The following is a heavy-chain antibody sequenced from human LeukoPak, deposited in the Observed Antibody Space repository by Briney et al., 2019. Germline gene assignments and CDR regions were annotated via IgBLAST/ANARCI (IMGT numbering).Heavy chain of an antibody. CDR1: GGSISGFY. D-gene: IGHD6-19*01. V-gene: IGHV4-59*01. Sequence: PSETLSLTCTVSGGSISGFYWGWIRQPPGKGLEWIGFIYHSGSANYNPSLKSRVTMSVDMSRNQFSLKLSSVTAADTAFYYCARDRDSSGWFDYWGQGALVTVSS. CDR3: ARDRDSSGWFDY. J-gene: IGHJ4*02. CDR2: IYHSGSA.